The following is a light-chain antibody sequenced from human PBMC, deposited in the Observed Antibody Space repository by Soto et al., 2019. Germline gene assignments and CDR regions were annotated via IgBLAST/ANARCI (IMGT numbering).Light chain of an antibody. J-gene: IGKJ2*01. Sequence: DIQMPQSPSSLSASVGDIVPITCRARQGVSAYLLWYQQRQGTAPKLLIYADSDLLSGVPSRFSGSGSGTNLTLTISSLQPEDFATYYCHQSYKTPHTFGQGTKLET. V-gene: IGKV1-39*01. CDR3: HQSYKTPHT. CDR1: QGVSAY. CDR2: ADS.